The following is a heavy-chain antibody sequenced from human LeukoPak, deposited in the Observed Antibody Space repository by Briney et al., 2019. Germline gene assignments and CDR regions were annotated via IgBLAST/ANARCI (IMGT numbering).Heavy chain of an antibody. D-gene: IGHD1-26*01. CDR3: AVIDRKPSGGYWTTPTSFDY. CDR1: GGSFSGYY. J-gene: IGHJ4*02. Sequence: SETLSLTCAVYGGSFSGYYWSWIRQPPGKGLERIGSIYHSGSTYYNPSLKSRVTISVDTSKNQFPLKVTSVTAADTAVYYCAVIDRKPSGGYWTTPTSFDYWGQGTLVTVSS. V-gene: IGHV4-34*01. CDR2: IYHSGST.